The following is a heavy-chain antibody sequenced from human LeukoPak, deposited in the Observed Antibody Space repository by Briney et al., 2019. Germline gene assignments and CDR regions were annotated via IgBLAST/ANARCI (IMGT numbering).Heavy chain of an antibody. D-gene: IGHD4-17*01. CDR1: GFTFSSYA. CDR3: ARGAHTTVTTYADY. J-gene: IGHJ4*02. CDR2: ISGSGGST. V-gene: IGHV3-23*01. Sequence: GGSLRLSCAASGFTFSSYAMSWVRQAPGKGLEWVSAISGSGGSTYYADSVKGRFTTSRDNSKNTLYLQMNSLRAEDTAVYYCARGAHTTVTTYADYWGQGTLVTVSS.